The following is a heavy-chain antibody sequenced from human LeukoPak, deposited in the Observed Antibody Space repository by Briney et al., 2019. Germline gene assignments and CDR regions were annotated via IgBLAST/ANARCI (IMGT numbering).Heavy chain of an antibody. J-gene: IGHJ4*02. CDR2: IYTSGST. D-gene: IGHD5-18*01. V-gene: IGHV4-61*02. Sequence: PSQTLSLTCTVSGGSISSGSYYWSWIRQPAGKGLEWIGRIYTSGSTNYNPSLKSRVTISVDTSKNQFSLKLNSVTAADTAVYYCATEYSYGMWGFDYWGQGTLVTVSS. CDR3: ATEYSYGMWGFDY. CDR1: GGSISSGSYY.